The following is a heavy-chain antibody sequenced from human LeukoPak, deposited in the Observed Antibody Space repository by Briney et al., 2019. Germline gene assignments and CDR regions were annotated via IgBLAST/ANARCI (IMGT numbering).Heavy chain of an antibody. CDR1: GFTFDDYA. D-gene: IGHD6-19*01. V-gene: IGHV3-9*03. CDR2: ISWNSGSI. Sequence: GGSLRLSCAASGFTFDDYAMHWVRQAPGKGLEWVSGISWNSGSIGYADSVKGRFTISRDNAKNSLYLQMNSLRAEDMALYYCAKGSGIAVAGTGGWDYWGQGTLVTVSS. J-gene: IGHJ4*02. CDR3: AKGSGIAVAGTGGWDY.